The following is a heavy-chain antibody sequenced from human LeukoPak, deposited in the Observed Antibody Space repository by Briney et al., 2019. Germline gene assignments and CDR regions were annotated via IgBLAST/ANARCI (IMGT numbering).Heavy chain of an antibody. D-gene: IGHD1-26*01. CDR1: GFTFSTYG. Sequence: SGGSLRLSCAASGFTFSTYGMHWVRQAPGKGLEWVAFIRYDGSSKYYADSVKGRFTISRDNSKKTLYLQMNSLRAEDTAVYYCAKEVVEYSGSYPYYFDYWGQGTLVTVSS. CDR2: IRYDGSSK. J-gene: IGHJ4*02. V-gene: IGHV3-30*02. CDR3: AKEVVEYSGSYPYYFDY.